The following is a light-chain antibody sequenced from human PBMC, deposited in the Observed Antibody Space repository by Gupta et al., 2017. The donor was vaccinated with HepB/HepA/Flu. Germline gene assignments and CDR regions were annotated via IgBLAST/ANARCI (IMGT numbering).Light chain of an antibody. CDR3: QQRSTWL. Sequence: ETVLTQSPATLSLSAGERATLSCRASQSVGINLAWYQQKPGQAPRLLIYDASNRATGIPARFTGSGSGTDFTLTISSLEPVDFAIYYCQQRSTWLFGGGTKVEIK. CDR2: DAS. J-gene: IGKJ4*01. V-gene: IGKV3-11*01. CDR1: QSVGIN.